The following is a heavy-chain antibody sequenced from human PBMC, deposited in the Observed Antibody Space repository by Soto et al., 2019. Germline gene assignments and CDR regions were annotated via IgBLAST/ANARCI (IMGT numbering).Heavy chain of an antibody. V-gene: IGHV5-10-1*01. CDR3: ALRDCSSTSCHSYYYYGMDV. CDR2: IDPSDSYT. D-gene: IGHD2-2*01. J-gene: IGHJ6*02. Sequence: GESLKISCKGSGYSFTSYWISWVRQMPGKGLEWMGRIDPSDSYTNYSPSFQGHVTISADKSISTAYLQWSSLKASDTAMYYCALRDCSSTSCHSYYYYGMDVWGQGTTVTVSS. CDR1: GYSFTSYW.